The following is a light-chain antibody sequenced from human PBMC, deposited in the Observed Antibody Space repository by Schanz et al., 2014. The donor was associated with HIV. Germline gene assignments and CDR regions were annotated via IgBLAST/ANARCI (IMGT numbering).Light chain of an antibody. V-gene: IGLV2-14*03. Sequence: QSALTQPASVSGSLGQAITISCTGTNSDVGNYNYVSWYQQHPGKAPKLMIYDVSNRPSGVSNRFSGSKSGNTASLTISGLQAEDEADYYCSSYTSSSTLVVFGGGTKLTVL. J-gene: IGLJ2*01. CDR3: SSYTSSSTLVV. CDR1: NSDVGNYNY. CDR2: DVS.